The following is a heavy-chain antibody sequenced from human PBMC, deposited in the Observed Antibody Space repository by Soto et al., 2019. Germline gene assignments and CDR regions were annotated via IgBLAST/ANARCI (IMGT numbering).Heavy chain of an antibody. CDR2: INPKSGGA. D-gene: IGHD3-3*01. V-gene: IGHV1-2*02. J-gene: IGHJ4*02. CDR1: GYTFTDCY. Sequence: QVQVVQSGTEVKKPGASVKVSCRASGYTFTDCYVHWVRQAPGQGLEWMGWINPKSGGANYAQKFQGRVTMTRDTSIGTAYMELNRLTFDDTAVYYCARGGIAIFGVVDYWGQGTPVTVSS. CDR3: ARGGIAIFGVVDY.